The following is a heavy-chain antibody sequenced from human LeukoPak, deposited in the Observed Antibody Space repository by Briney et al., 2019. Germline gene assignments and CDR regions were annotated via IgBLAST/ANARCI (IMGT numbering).Heavy chain of an antibody. V-gene: IGHV1-69*01. CDR3: ARVLDYYDSSGYSYYYCYYMDV. CDR1: GGTFSSYA. Sequence: GASVKVSCKASGGTFSSYAISWVRQAPGQGLEWMGGIIPIFGTANYAQKFQGRVTITADESTSTAYMELSSLRSEDTAVYYCARVLDYYDSSGYSYYYCYYMDVWGKGTTVTVSS. J-gene: IGHJ6*03. D-gene: IGHD3-22*01. CDR2: IIPIFGTA.